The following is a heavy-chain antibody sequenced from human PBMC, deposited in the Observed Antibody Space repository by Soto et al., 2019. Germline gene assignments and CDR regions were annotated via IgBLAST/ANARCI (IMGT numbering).Heavy chain of an antibody. D-gene: IGHD3-3*01. CDR3: ARRDSYYDFQTGMDV. V-gene: IGHV5-51*01. CDR2: IYPSDSDT. Sequence: ESLKISCQGSGYAFSSYWIAWVRQMPGKGLEWMGIIYPSDSDTRYSPSFQGQVTISVDKSITTAYLQWSSLKASDTAMYYCARRDSYYDFQTGMDVWGQGTTVTVSS. CDR1: GYAFSSYW. J-gene: IGHJ6*02.